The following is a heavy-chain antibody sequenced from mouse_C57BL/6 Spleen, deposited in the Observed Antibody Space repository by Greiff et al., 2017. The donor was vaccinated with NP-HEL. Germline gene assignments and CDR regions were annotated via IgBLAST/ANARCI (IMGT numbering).Heavy chain of an antibody. CDR3: ARWWYYFDY. Sequence: EVHLVESGGGLVKPGGSLKLSCAASGFTFSSYAMSWVRQTPEKRLEWVATISDGGSYTYYPDNVKGRFTISRDNAKNNLYLQMSHLKSEDTAMYYCARWWYYFDYWGQGTTLTVSS. D-gene: IGHD1-1*02. V-gene: IGHV5-4*01. J-gene: IGHJ2*01. CDR1: GFTFSSYA. CDR2: ISDGGSYT.